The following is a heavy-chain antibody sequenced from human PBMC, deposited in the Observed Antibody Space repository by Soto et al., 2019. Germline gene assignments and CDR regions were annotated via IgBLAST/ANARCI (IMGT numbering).Heavy chain of an antibody. Sequence: QLQLQESGPGLVTPSETLSLTCTVSGGSISSSSSYWGWVRQPPGKGLEWIGIVYYDGRTYYDPSLKSRVTISIDTSKNHFSLRLSSVTAADTAVYYCARRIYGSGSSFDYWGQGTLVTVSS. CDR2: VYYDGRT. CDR3: ARRIYGSGSSFDY. V-gene: IGHV4-39*02. CDR1: GGSISSSSSY. J-gene: IGHJ4*02. D-gene: IGHD3-10*01.